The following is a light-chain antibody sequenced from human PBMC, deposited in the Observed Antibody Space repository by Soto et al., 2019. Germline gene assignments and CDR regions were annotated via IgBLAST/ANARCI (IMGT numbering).Light chain of an antibody. Sequence: EIVLTQSPGTLSLSPGERATLSCRASQSVSSYLAWYQQKPGQAPRLLIYDASNRVTGIPARFRGSGSGTDFTLTISSLEPEDFAVYYCQQRSNWAPLTFGQGTRLEIK. CDR2: DAS. CDR3: QQRSNWAPLT. CDR1: QSVSSY. J-gene: IGKJ5*01. V-gene: IGKV3-11*01.